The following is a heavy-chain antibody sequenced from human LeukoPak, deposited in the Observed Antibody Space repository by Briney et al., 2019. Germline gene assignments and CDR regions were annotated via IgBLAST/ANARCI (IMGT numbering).Heavy chain of an antibody. CDR3: ARVDYDFWSGLIFDP. J-gene: IGHJ5*02. Sequence: SVKVSCEASGGTFSSYAISWVRQAPGQGLEWMGGIIPIFGTANYAQKFQGRVTITTDESTSTAYMELSSLRSEDTAVYYCARVDYDFWSGLIFDPWGQGTLVTVSS. CDR2: IIPIFGTA. CDR1: GGTFSSYA. V-gene: IGHV1-69*05. D-gene: IGHD3-3*01.